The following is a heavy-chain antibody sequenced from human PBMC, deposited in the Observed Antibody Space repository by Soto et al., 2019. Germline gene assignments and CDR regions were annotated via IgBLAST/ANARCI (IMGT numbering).Heavy chain of an antibody. J-gene: IGHJ6*02. Sequence: GASVKVSCKVSGYTLTELSMHWVRRAPGKGLEWMGGFDPEDGETIYAQKFQGRVTMTEDTSTDTAYMELSSLRSEDTAVYYCAGTTPNYYYYYGMDVWGQGTTVTVSS. CDR3: AGTTPNYYYYYGMDV. CDR1: GYTLTELS. D-gene: IGHD1-7*01. V-gene: IGHV1-24*01. CDR2: FDPEDGET.